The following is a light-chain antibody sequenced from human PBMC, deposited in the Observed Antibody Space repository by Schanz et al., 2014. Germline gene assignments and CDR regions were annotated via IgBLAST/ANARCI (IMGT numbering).Light chain of an antibody. CDR2: GNS. CDR3: SSYTRSAIFV. CDR1: SSNIGAGYD. Sequence: QSVLTQPPSVSGAPGQRVTISCTGSSSNIGAGYDVHWYQQLPRTAPKLLIYGNSNRPSGVPDRFSGSKSGTSASLAITGLQAEDEAEYYCSSYTRSAIFVFGTGTKLTVL. V-gene: IGLV1-40*01. J-gene: IGLJ1*01.